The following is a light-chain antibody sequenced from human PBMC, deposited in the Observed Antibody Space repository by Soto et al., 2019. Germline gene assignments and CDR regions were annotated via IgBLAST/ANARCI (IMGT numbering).Light chain of an antibody. CDR1: SSDFGGYNY. Sequence: QSALTQPASVSGSPGQSITISCTGSSSDFGGYNYVSWYQQHPGRAPKVLIYDVSYRPAGVSDRFSGSRSGNTASLTISGLHSEDEADYYCCSYTSDNSIVFGTGTKLTVL. V-gene: IGLV2-14*03. CDR3: CSYTSDNSIV. CDR2: DVS. J-gene: IGLJ1*01.